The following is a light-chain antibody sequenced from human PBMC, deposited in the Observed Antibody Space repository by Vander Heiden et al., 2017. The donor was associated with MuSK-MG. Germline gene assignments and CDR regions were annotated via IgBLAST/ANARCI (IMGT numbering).Light chain of an antibody. J-gene: IGKJ2*02. CDR1: QSLLNSNGYNY. V-gene: IGKV2-28*01. Sequence: IVLPQSPLSLPVTPGEPASISCRSSQSLLNSNGYNYLDWFLQKPGQSPQLLIYLGSTRASGVPDRFSGSGSGTDFTLIISRVEAEDVGVYYCMQALQTPCTFGQGTTLEIK. CDR3: MQALQTPCT. CDR2: LGS.